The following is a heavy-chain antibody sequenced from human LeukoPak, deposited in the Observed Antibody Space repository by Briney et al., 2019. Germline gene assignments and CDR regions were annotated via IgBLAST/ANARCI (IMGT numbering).Heavy chain of an antibody. Sequence: SVKVSCKASGGTFSSYAISWVRQAPGQGLEWMGRIIPIFGTANYAQKFQGRVTITTDESTSTAYMELRSLRSDDTAVYYCARVELAVAGPEYFQHWGQGTLVTVSS. CDR3: ARVELAVAGPEYFQH. CDR2: IIPIFGTA. D-gene: IGHD6-19*01. V-gene: IGHV1-69*05. J-gene: IGHJ1*01. CDR1: GGTFSSYA.